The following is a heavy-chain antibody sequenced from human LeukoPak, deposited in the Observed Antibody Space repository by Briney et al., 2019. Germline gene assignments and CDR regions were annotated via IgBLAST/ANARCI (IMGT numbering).Heavy chain of an antibody. CDR2: IYTSGST. CDR1: GGSISSYY. CDR3: ARVAVVVPAAIAWFDP. V-gene: IGHV4-4*07. D-gene: IGHD2-2*01. Sequence: PSETLCLTCTVSGGSISSYYWSWIRQPAGKGLEWIGRIYTSGSTNYNPSLKSRVTMSVDTSKNQFSLKLSSVTAADTAVYYCARVAVVVPAAIAWFDPWGQGTLVTVSS. J-gene: IGHJ5*02.